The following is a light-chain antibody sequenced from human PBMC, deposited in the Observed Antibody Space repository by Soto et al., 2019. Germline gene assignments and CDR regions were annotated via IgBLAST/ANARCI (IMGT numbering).Light chain of an antibody. Sequence: DIQMTQSPSSLSASVGDRVTITCQASQDISNYLNWYQQKPGKAPKLLIYDASNLETGVPSRFSGSGSGTDFTFTISSLQPEDIATYYCQHYNSYSEAFGQGTRLEIK. V-gene: IGKV1-33*01. J-gene: IGKJ5*01. CDR3: QHYNSYSEA. CDR2: DAS. CDR1: QDISNY.